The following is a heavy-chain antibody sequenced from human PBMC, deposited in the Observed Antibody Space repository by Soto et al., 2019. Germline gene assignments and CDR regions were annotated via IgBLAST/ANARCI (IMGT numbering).Heavy chain of an antibody. Sequence: EVQVVESGGGLVQPGGSLRLSCAASGFTFSTYWMTWVRQAPGKGLEWVANIKQDGSEYYYVGSVKGRFTISRDNAKNSLYLQMNSLRAEDTAVYYCARGAFPTWGSYPLDYWGQGTLVTVSS. J-gene: IGHJ4*02. CDR2: IKQDGSEY. CDR1: GFTFSTYW. D-gene: IGHD3-16*02. CDR3: ARGAFPTWGSYPLDY. V-gene: IGHV3-7*04.